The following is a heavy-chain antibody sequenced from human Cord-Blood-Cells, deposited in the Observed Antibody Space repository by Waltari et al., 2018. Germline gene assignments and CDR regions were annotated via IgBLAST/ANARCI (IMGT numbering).Heavy chain of an antibody. Sequence: QLQLQESGSGLVKPSETLSLTCTVSGGSISSSSYYWGWIRQPPGKGLEWIGSIYYSGSTYYNPSLKSRVTISVDTSKNQFSLKLSSVTAADTAVYYCARRERSGTIDYWGQGTLVTVSS. CDR3: ARRERSGTIDY. CDR2: IYYSGST. J-gene: IGHJ4*02. D-gene: IGHD1-7*01. V-gene: IGHV4-39*01. CDR1: GGSISSSSYY.